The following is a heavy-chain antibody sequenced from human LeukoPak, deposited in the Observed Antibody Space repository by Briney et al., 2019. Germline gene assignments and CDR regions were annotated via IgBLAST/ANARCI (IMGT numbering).Heavy chain of an antibody. CDR1: GGSISSYY. V-gene: IGHV4-59*01. J-gene: IGHJ3*02. D-gene: IGHD4-17*01. CDR3: ARLYGDLDAFDI. CDR2: IYYSGST. Sequence: SETLSLTCTVSGGSISSYYWSWIRQPPGKGLEWIGYIYYSGSTTYNPSLKSRVTISVDTSKNQFSLKLSPVTAADTAVYSCARLYGDLDAFDIWGQGTMVTVSS.